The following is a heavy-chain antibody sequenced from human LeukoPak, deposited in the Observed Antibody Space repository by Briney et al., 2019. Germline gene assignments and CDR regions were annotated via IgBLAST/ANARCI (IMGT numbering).Heavy chain of an antibody. CDR3: ARAYLDSGSYDGFGY. J-gene: IGHJ4*02. CDR1: GFTFDDYG. CDR2: ITWNGGST. D-gene: IGHD1-26*01. V-gene: IGHV3-20*04. Sequence: GGSLRLSCAASGFTFDDYGMSWVRQAPGKGLEWVSGITWNGGSTGYADSVKGRFTISRDNAKNSLYLQMNSLRTEDTAFYYCARAYLDSGSYDGFGYWGQGTLVTVSS.